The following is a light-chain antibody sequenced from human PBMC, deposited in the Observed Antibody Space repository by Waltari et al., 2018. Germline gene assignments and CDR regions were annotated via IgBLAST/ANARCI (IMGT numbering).Light chain of an antibody. Sequence: DIQLTQSPSSLSASVGDRATITCRASQSISSYLKWYQQKPGKAPKLLIYAASSLPSGVPSRFSGSGSGTDFTLTSSSLQPEDVATYYCQQSYSTPRTFGQGTKVEIK. J-gene: IGKJ1*01. V-gene: IGKV1-39*01. CDR3: QQSYSTPRT. CDR1: QSISSY. CDR2: AAS.